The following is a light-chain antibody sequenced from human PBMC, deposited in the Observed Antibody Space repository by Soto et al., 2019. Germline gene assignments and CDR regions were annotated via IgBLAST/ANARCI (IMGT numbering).Light chain of an antibody. CDR2: KAS. Sequence: DIQMTQSPSTLSASVGDRVTITCRASQSISSWLAWYQQKPGKAPKLLTYKASSLESGVPSRFSGSGSGTEFTLTISSLQPDDFATYYCQQYNSYPALTFGGGTKVEIK. CDR1: QSISSW. CDR3: QQYNSYPALT. V-gene: IGKV1-5*03. J-gene: IGKJ4*01.